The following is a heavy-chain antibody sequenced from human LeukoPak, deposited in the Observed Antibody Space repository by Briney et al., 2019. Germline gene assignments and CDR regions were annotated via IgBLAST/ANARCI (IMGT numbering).Heavy chain of an antibody. Sequence: ASVKVSCKASGCTFTGYYMHWVRQAPGQGLEWMGWINPNSGGTNYAQKFQGRVTMTRDTSISTAYMELSRLRSDDTAVYYCARGESDCSSTSCYRGIDYWGQGTLVTVSS. D-gene: IGHD2-2*02. CDR3: ARGESDCSSTSCYRGIDY. CDR2: INPNSGGT. CDR1: GCTFTGYY. V-gene: IGHV1-2*02. J-gene: IGHJ4*02.